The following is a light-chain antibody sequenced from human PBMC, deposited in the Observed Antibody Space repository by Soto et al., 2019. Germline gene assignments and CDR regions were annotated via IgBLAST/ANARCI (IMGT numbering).Light chain of an antibody. CDR3: QQYNNWWT. J-gene: IGKJ1*01. Sequence: EIVMTQSPATLSVSPGERATLSCRASQSVSSTLAWYQQKPGQAPRLLIYGAATRATGTPARFSGSGSGTEFTLTISILQSEDFAVYYCQQYNNWWTFGQGTKLEI. CDR1: QSVSST. V-gene: IGKV3-15*01. CDR2: GAA.